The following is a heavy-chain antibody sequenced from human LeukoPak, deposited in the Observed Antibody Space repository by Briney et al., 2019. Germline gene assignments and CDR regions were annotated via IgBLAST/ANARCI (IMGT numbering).Heavy chain of an antibody. CDR3: ARDRLYSSSSRFDY. Sequence: SETLSLTCTVSGGSISSYYWGWIRQPPGKGLEWIGSIYYSGSTYYNPSLKSRVTISVDTSKNQFSLKLSSVTAADTAVYYCARDRLYSSSSRFDYWGQGTLVTVSS. J-gene: IGHJ4*02. D-gene: IGHD6-6*01. CDR1: GGSISSYY. CDR2: IYYSGST. V-gene: IGHV4-39*07.